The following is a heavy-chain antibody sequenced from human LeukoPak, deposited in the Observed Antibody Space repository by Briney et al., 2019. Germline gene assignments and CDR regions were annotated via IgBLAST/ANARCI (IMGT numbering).Heavy chain of an antibody. CDR3: ARATYDILTGYLFDY. Sequence: ASVKVSCKASGYTFASYGISWVRQAPGQGLEWMGWISAYNGNTNYAQKFQGRVTMTRDTSISTAYMELSRLRSDDTAVYYCARATYDILTGYLFDYWGQGTLVTVSS. CDR2: ISAYNGNT. V-gene: IGHV1-18*01. D-gene: IGHD3-9*01. CDR1: GYTFASYG. J-gene: IGHJ4*02.